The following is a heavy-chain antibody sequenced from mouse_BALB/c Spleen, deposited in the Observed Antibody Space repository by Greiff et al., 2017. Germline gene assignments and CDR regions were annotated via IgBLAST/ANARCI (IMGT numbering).Heavy chain of an antibody. J-gene: IGHJ3*01. CDR2: IDPENGNT. CDR1: GFNIKDYY. V-gene: IGHV14-1*02. CDR3: ALYDGLFAY. D-gene: IGHD2-3*01. Sequence: EVQLQESGAELVRPGALVKLSCKASGFNIKDYYMHWVKQRPEQGLEWIGWIDPENGNTIYDPKFQGKASITADTSSNTAYLQLSSLTSEDTAVYYCALYDGLFAYWGQGTLVTVSA.